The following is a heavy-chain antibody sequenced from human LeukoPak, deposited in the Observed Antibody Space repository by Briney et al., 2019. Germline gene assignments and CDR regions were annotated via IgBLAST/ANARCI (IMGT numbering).Heavy chain of an antibody. V-gene: IGHV4-39*07. D-gene: IGHD5-18*01. CDR3: ARDRGYSYGYGGWFDP. J-gene: IGHJ5*02. Sequence: PSETLSLTCTVSGGSISSYYWGWIRQPPGKGLEWIGSIYYSGSTYYNPSLKSRVTISVDTSKNQFSLKLSSVTAADTAVYYCARDRGYSYGYGGWFDPWGQGTLVTVSS. CDR1: GGSISSYY. CDR2: IYYSGST.